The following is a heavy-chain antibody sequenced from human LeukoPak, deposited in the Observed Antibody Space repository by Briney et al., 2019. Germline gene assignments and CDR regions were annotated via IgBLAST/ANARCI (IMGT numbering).Heavy chain of an antibody. V-gene: IGHV4-39*07. CDR1: GGSISISSSY. Sequence: SETLSLTCTVSGGSISISSSYWGWIRQPPGKGLEWVGSVHYSGNTFYNPSLKSRGTISLDTSKNHFSLKVHSVTAADTAVYYCARGDPVWSGYDWSSTRFDPWGQGTLVTVSS. J-gene: IGHJ5*02. D-gene: IGHD3-3*01. CDR3: ARGDPVWSGYDWSSTRFDP. CDR2: VHYSGNT.